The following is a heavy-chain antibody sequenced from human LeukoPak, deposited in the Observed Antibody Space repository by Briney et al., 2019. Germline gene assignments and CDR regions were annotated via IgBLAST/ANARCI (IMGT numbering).Heavy chain of an antibody. CDR1: GFTFSSYA. D-gene: IGHD1-14*01. V-gene: IGHV3-53*04. J-gene: IGHJ3*02. CDR2: IFTGSST. CDR3: ARLKGTYRHPLDI. Sequence: PGGSLRLSCAASGFTFSSYAMSWVRQAPGKGLELVSAIFTGSSTYYADSVKGRFTISRHSSKNTLYLQIDSLSADDTAVYYCARLKGTYRHPLDIWGQGTMVTVSS.